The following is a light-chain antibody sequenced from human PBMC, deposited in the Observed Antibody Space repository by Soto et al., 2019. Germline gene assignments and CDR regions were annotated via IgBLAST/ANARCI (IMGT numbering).Light chain of an antibody. CDR2: WAS. CDR1: QSVLNSSKNKNY. V-gene: IGKV4-1*01. J-gene: IGKJ1*01. Sequence: DIVMSQSPDSLAVSLGARATINCESSQSVLNSSKNKNYLTLYQQKPGQRTKVLIYWASTRESRVPGRFSGSASGTEFTLIINSLQDEYVTVYYCQQYYSSPITFGQGTKVEIK. CDR3: QQYYSSPIT.